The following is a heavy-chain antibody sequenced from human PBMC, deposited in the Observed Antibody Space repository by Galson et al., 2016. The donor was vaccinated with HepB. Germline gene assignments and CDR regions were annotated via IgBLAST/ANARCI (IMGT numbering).Heavy chain of an antibody. V-gene: IGHV4-59*01. Sequence: SETLSLTCTVSGASISGYSLSWIRQPPGKGLEWIGYIYYSGRTNYNPSLKSRVTISVDTSKTQFSLKLSSVTAADTTVYSCARDDSGGWYGFHYCMDVWGQGTTVTVSS. J-gene: IGHJ6*02. CDR2: IYYSGRT. CDR3: ARDDSGGWYGFHYCMDV. CDR1: GASISGYS. D-gene: IGHD6-19*01.